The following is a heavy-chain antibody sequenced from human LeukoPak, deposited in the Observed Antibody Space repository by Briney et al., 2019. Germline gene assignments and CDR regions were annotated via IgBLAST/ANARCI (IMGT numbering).Heavy chain of an antibody. CDR1: QLDFAYYS. D-gene: IGHD1-14*01. Sequence: PGGSLRLSCKGPQLDFAYYSMHWVRQAPGKGLEWVSSMNGAHTYIYYADSVKGRFTISRDNAQNSLYLHMASLRPEDTALYFCAQSNPGGGPSQARDINQWGQGTLVIVSS. CDR3: AQSNPGGGPSQARDINQ. CDR2: MNGAHTYI. J-gene: IGHJ1*01. V-gene: IGHV3-21*04.